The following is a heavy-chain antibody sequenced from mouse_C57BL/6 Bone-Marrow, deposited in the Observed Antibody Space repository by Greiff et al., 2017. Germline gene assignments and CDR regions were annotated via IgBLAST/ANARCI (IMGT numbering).Heavy chain of an antibody. J-gene: IGHJ4*01. CDR2: IDPSDSYT. D-gene: IGHD2-3*01. CDR3: ARGDDPEDY. V-gene: IGHV1-69*01. Sequence: VQLQQPGAELVMPGASVKLSCKASGYTFTSYWLPWVKQRPGQGLEWIGEIDPSDSYTNYNQKFKGKSTLTVDKSSSTAYMRRSSLTSEDSAVYYWARGDDPEDYWGQGTSVTVSS. CDR1: GYTFTSYW.